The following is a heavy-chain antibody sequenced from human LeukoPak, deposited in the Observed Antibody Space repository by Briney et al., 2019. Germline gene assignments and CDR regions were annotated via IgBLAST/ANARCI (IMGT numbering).Heavy chain of an antibody. CDR2: IYYSGST. D-gene: IGHD2-8*01. V-gene: IGHV4-31*11. CDR3: ARVPLYCTNGVCYYYYGMDV. J-gene: IGHJ6*02. Sequence: PSETLSLTCVVSGVSVSGYYWGWLRQHPGKGLEWIGYIYYSGSTYYNPSLKSRVTISVDTSKNQFSPKLSSVTAADTAVYYCARVPLYCTNGVCYYYYGMDVWGQGTTVTVSS. CDR1: GVSVSGYY.